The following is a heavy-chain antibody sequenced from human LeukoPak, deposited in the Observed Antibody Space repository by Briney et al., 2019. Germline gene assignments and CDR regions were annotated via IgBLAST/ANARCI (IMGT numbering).Heavy chain of an antibody. CDR3: ARGKQQLVYDYFDY. J-gene: IGHJ4*02. CDR2: IYYSGST. V-gene: IGHV4-30-4*08. Sequence: SETLSLTCTVSGGSISSGDYYWSWIRQPPGKGLEWIGYIYYSGSTYYNPSLKSRVTISVDTSKNQFSLKQSSVTAADTAVYYCARGKQQLVYDYFDYWGQGTLVTVSS. CDR1: GGSISSGDYY. D-gene: IGHD6-13*01.